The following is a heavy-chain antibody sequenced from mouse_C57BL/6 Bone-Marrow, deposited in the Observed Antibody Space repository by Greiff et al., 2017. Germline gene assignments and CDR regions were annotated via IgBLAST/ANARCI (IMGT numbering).Heavy chain of an antibody. CDR2: IDPETGGT. CDR3: TKEGSDY. Sequence: QVQLQQSGAELVRPGASVSLSCKASGYTFTDYEMHWVKQTPVHGLEWIGAIDPETGGTAYNQKFKGKAILTADKSSSAAYMELRSLTSEDSAVCYGTKEGSDYWGQGTTLTVSS. J-gene: IGHJ2*01. V-gene: IGHV1-15*01. CDR1: GYTFTDYE.